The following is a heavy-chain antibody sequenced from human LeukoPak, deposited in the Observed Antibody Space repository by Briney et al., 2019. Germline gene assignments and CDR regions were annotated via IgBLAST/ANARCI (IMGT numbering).Heavy chain of an antibody. CDR3: AVTGYSSGWFDY. CDR2: INHSGST. D-gene: IGHD6-19*01. V-gene: IGHV4-34*01. J-gene: IGHJ4*02. CDR1: GGSFSGYY. Sequence: SETLSLTCAVYGGSFSGYYWSWIRQPPGKGLEWIGKINHSGSTNYNPSLKSRVTISVDTSKNQFSLKLSSVTAADTAVYYCAVTGYSSGWFDYWGQGTLVTVSS.